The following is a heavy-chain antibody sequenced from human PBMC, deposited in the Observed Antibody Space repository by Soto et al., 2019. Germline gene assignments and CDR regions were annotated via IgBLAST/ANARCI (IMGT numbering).Heavy chain of an antibody. Sequence: ASVKVSCKASGYTFTSYGISWVRQAPGQGLEWMGWISAYNGNTNYAQKLQGRVTMTTDTSTSTAYMELRSLRSDDTAVYYCARSLWRLQPNPPIDCWGQGTLVTVSS. CDR3: ARSLWRLQPNPPIDC. CDR1: GYTFTSYG. CDR2: ISAYNGNT. D-gene: IGHD4-4*01. V-gene: IGHV1-18*01. J-gene: IGHJ4*02.